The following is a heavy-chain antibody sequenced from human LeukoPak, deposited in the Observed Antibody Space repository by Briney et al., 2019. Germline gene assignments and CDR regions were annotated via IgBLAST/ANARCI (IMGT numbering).Heavy chain of an antibody. J-gene: IGHJ4*02. CDR3: ARHYSSGSDFDY. Sequence: GESLKISCKGSGYSFTRYWISWVRQMPGKGLEWMGRIDPGDSYTYYSPSFQGHVTISADKSISTAYLQWSSLKASDTAMYYCARHYSSGSDFDYWGQGTLVTVSS. D-gene: IGHD6-19*01. CDR2: IDPGDSYT. V-gene: IGHV5-10-1*01. CDR1: GYSFTRYW.